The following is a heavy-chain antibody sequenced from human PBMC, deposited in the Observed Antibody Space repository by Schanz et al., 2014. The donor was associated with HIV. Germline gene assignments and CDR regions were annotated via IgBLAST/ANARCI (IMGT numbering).Heavy chain of an antibody. CDR1: GFTFSTYA. CDR3: AKALTSSAAGNFDP. V-gene: IGHV3-23*01. Sequence: EVQLLESGGGLVQPGGSLRLSCAASGFTFSTYAMSWVRQAPEKGLEWVSSAGTGGDTYYADPVKGRFTISRDNSKNTLYLQMNSLRAEDSAVYYCAKALTSSAAGNFDPWGQGTLVTVSS. J-gene: IGHJ5*02. CDR2: AGTGGDT. D-gene: IGHD6-13*01.